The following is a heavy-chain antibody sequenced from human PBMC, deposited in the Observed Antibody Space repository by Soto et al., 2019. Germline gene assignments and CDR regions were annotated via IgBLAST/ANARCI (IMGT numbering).Heavy chain of an antibody. CDR1: GGSIRGFY. D-gene: IGHD4-4*01. CDR2: IYYTGSA. Sequence: QVQLQESGPGLVKSSETLSLTCTVSGGSIRGFYWIWIRQPPERGLEFIGYIYYTGSAKYNPSLESRVTISVDTSKNQFSLELTAVTEADTAVYYCARVANDYSGRGAFDYWGQGTLVTVSS. V-gene: IGHV4-59*01. J-gene: IGHJ4*02. CDR3: ARVANDYSGRGAFDY.